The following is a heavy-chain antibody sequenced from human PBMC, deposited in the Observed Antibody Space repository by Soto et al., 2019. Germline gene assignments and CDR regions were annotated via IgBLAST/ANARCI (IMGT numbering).Heavy chain of an antibody. CDR2: IYYSGST. V-gene: IGHV4-31*03. D-gene: IGHD2-2*01. J-gene: IGHJ4*02. Sequence: QVQLQESGPGLVKPSQTLSLTGTVSGGSISSGGYYWRWIRQHPAKGLEWIGYIYYSGSTYYNPSLKSRVTISVDTSKNQFSLKLSSVTAADTAVYYCAISVGYCSSSSCPLDYWGQGTLVTVSS. CDR3: AISVGYCSSSSCPLDY. CDR1: GGSISSGGYY.